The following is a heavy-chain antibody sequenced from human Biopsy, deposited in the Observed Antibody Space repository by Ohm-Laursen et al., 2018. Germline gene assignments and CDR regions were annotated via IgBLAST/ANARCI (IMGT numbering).Heavy chain of an antibody. CDR2: ISDDGRNK. D-gene: IGHD7-27*01. CDR3: AKDLRNNNWGVES. J-gene: IGHJ4*02. CDR1: GFSFSSYG. V-gene: IGHV3-30*18. Sequence: LSLTCAASGFSFSSYGMHWVRQAPGRGLEWVAVISDDGRNKYYIDSVRGRFTISRDNSKNTLYLQMNNLRAEDTAVFYCAKDLRNNNWGVESWGQGTLVTVSS.